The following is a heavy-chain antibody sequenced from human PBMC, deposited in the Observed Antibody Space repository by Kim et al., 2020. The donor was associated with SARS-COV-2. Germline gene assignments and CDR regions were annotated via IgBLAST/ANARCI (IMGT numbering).Heavy chain of an antibody. Sequence: ASVKVSCKASGYTFTSYAMHWVRQAPGQRLEWMGWINAGNGNTKYSQKFQGRVTITRDTSASTAYMELSSLRSEDTAVYYCACGYGSGSYYTYYYYGMDVWGQGTTVTVSS. J-gene: IGHJ6*02. D-gene: IGHD3-10*01. V-gene: IGHV1-3*01. CDR2: INAGNGNT. CDR1: GYTFTSYA. CDR3: ACGYGSGSYYTYYYYGMDV.